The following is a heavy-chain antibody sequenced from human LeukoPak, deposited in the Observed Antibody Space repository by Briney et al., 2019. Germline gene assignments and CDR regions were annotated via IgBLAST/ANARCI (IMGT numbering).Heavy chain of an antibody. D-gene: IGHD4-17*01. Sequence: SETLSLTCTVSGGSISSYYWNWIRQPPGKGLEWIGYIYYSGSTNYNPSLRSRVTISVDTSKNQFSLKLSSVTAADTAVYYCARGGEYGDYQFFDYWGQGTLVTVSS. V-gene: IGHV4-59*01. J-gene: IGHJ4*02. CDR3: ARGGEYGDYQFFDY. CDR1: GGSISSYY. CDR2: IYYSGST.